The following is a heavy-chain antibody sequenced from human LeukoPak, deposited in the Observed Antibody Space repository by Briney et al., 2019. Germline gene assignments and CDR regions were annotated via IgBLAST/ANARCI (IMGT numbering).Heavy chain of an antibody. CDR1: GFTFSSYW. CDR3: ARVSLADYGDCEPN. Sequence: GGSLRLSCAASGFTFSSYWMHWVRQAPGKGLVWVSRINSDGSSTSYADSVKGRFTISRDNAKNTLYLQMNSLRAEDTAVYYCARVSLADYGDCEPNWGQGTLVTLSS. CDR2: INSDGSST. J-gene: IGHJ4*02. D-gene: IGHD4-17*01. V-gene: IGHV3-74*01.